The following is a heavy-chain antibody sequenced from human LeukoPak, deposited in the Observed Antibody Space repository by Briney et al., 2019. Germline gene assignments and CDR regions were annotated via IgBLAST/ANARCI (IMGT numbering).Heavy chain of an antibody. CDR3: ARERWLFFY. CDR2: IKQDGSEK. D-gene: IGHD3-10*01. Sequence: GGSLRLSCTASGFTFSSYCISWVRQAPGKGLEWVANIKQDGSEKYYVDSVKGRFTISRDNAKNSLYLQMNSLRAEDTAVYYCARERWLFFYWGQGTLVTVSS. V-gene: IGHV3-7*01. CDR1: GFTFSSYC. J-gene: IGHJ4*02.